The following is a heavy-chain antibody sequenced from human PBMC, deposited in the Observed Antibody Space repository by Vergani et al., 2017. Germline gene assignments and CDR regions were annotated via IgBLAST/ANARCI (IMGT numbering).Heavy chain of an antibody. Sequence: QVQLHQWCAGLFKPSETLSLTCAVYCGSFSGYYWSWIRQPPGKGLEWIREINHSGRTNYNPSLKSRITISVDTSKNQFSLKLSSVTDEDTAEYYCARGNKQLVSPGLLFDYWGQGTLVTVSS. V-gene: IGHV4-34*01. CDR1: CGSFSGYY. J-gene: IGHJ4*02. CDR3: ARGNKQLVSPGLLFDY. D-gene: IGHD6-6*01. CDR2: INHSGRT.